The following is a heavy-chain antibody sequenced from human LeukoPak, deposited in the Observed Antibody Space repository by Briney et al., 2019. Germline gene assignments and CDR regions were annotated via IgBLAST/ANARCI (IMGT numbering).Heavy chain of an antibody. Sequence: PSETLSLTCAGYGGSFSGYYWSWIRQPPGKGLEWIGEINHSGSTNYNPSLKSRVTISVDTSKNQFSLKLSSVTAADTAVYYCAREDIVVVVAAGSQYNWFDPWGQGTLVTVSS. V-gene: IGHV4-34*01. CDR1: GGSFSGYY. CDR3: AREDIVVVVAAGSQYNWFDP. J-gene: IGHJ5*02. D-gene: IGHD2-15*01. CDR2: INHSGST.